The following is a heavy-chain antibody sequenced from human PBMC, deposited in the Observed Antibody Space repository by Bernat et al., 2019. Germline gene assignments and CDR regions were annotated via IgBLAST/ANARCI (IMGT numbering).Heavy chain of an antibody. CDR1: GFIFTSNG. J-gene: IGHJ2*01. V-gene: IGHV1-18*01. CDR3: ATTSVSLYWYFDL. CDR2: VSAYNGDT. Sequence: QGELVQSGTEMKKLGASVRVSCKAPGFIFTSNGFAWVRQAPGQGLEWMGRVSAYNGDTQYAQKFQGRDLMTTGSSTTTAYMELKNLRSDDTAVYFCATTSVSLYWYFDLCGRGTLVTVSS.